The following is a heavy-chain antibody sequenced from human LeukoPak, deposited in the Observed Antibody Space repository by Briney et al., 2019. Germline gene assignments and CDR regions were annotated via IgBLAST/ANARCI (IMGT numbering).Heavy chain of an antibody. CDR3: AKDLGYYDFWSGYYMTVDY. CDR1: GFTFSSYG. Sequence: PGGSLRLSCAASGFTFSSYGMHWVRQAPGKGLEWVAFIRYDGSNKYYADSVKGRFTISRDNSKNTLYLQMNSLRAEDTAVYCCAKDLGYYDFWSGYYMTVDYWGQGTLVTVSS. J-gene: IGHJ4*02. CDR2: IRYDGSNK. D-gene: IGHD3-3*01. V-gene: IGHV3-30*02.